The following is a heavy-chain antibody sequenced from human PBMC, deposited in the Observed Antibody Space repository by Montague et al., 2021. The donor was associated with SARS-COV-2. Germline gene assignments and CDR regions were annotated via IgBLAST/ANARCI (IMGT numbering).Heavy chain of an antibody. J-gene: IGHJ4*02. CDR3: ATQVEVATITGYYFDY. V-gene: IGHV4-39*07. D-gene: IGHD5-24*01. CDR2: MYYSGST. Sequence: SETLSLTCTVSGGSVSSSSYYWGWIRQPPGKGLEWIDSMYYSGSTYYNPSLKSRVTTSVDTSKNQFSLKLTSATAADTAVYYCATQVEVATITGYYFDYWGQGILVTVSS. CDR1: GGSVSSSSYY.